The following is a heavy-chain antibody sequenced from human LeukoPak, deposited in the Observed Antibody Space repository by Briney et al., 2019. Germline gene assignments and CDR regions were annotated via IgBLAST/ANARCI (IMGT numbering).Heavy chain of an antibody. V-gene: IGHV3-48*03. CDR3: ARDGRGAFDI. D-gene: IGHD1-26*01. CDR2: NSSSGRTI. Sequence: GGSVRLSCAASGHPLSRYEMNWVRQPRTKGLEWVSYNSSSGRTIYYADSVKGRFTISRDNAKNSLYLQRNSLRAEDTSVYDSARDGRGAFDIWGQGTMVTVSS. CDR1: GHPLSRYE. J-gene: IGHJ3*02.